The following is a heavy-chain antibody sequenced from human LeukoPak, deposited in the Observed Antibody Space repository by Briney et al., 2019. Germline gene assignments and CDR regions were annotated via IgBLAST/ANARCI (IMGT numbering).Heavy chain of an antibody. CDR2: FHYSGST. Sequence: SETLSLTCTVSGASISSYYWSWIRQPPGKGLECIGYFHYSGSTNYNPSLKSRVTISVDTSSKQFSLKLNSVTAADTAIYYCARLGLPNAFDIWGQGTMVTVSS. V-gene: IGHV4-59*08. CDR1: GASISSYY. D-gene: IGHD5-12*01. CDR3: ARLGLPNAFDI. J-gene: IGHJ3*02.